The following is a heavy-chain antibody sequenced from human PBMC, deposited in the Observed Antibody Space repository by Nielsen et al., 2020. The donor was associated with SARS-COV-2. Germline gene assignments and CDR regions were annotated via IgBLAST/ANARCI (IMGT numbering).Heavy chain of an antibody. D-gene: IGHD3-3*01. CDR2: ISSSSSYI. CDR1: GFTFSSYS. CDR3: ARDRGFLEWLLEMGMDV. Sequence: ESLKISCAASGFTFSSYSMNWVRQAPGKGLEWVSSISSSSSYIYYADSVKGRFTISRDNAKNSLYLQMNSLRAEDTAVYYCARDRGFLEWLLEMGMDVWGQGTTVTVSS. J-gene: IGHJ6*02. V-gene: IGHV3-21*01.